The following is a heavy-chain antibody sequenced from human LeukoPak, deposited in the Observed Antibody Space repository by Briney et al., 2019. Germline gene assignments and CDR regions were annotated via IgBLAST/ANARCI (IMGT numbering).Heavy chain of an antibody. D-gene: IGHD2-21*02. CDR3: ARARGVTVLYYYYGMDV. Sequence: ASVKVSCKASGYTFISYYIHWVRQAPGQGLEWMGVINPSSGSPSYAQNFQGRVTMTGDTSTSTVYMELSSLRPEDTAVYYCARARGVTVLYYYYGMDVWGQGTTVTVSS. J-gene: IGHJ6*02. CDR1: GYTFISYY. CDR2: INPSSGSP. V-gene: IGHV1-46*01.